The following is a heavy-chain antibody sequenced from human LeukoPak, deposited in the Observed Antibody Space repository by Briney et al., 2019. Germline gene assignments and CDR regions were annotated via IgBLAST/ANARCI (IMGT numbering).Heavy chain of an antibody. CDR1: GYTFTSYD. Sequence: ASVKVSCKASGYTFTSYDINWVRQAPGQGLEWMGWMNPNSGNTGYAQKFQGRVTMTRNTSISTAYMELSRLRSEDTAVYYCARAHSYYDSSGYYSLDAFDIWGQGTMVTVSS. V-gene: IGHV1-8*01. J-gene: IGHJ3*02. CDR2: MNPNSGNT. CDR3: ARAHSYYDSSGYYSLDAFDI. D-gene: IGHD3-22*01.